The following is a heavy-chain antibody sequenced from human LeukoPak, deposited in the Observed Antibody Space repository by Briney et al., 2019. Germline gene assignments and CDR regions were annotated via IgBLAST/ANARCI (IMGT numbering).Heavy chain of an antibody. CDR2: VIRRGRTI. CDR1: GFTFSSYE. J-gene: IGHJ6*04. D-gene: IGHD1-1*01. CDR3: ARENLEASYSYGMDV. V-gene: IGHV3-48*03. Sequence: GGSLRLSCAASGFTFSSYEMNWVRQAPGKGLEWVSYVIRRGRTIYYAHSVKGRFTISRENDKNYLYLQMNSLRAEDTAVYYCARENLEASYSYGMDVWGKGTTVTVSS.